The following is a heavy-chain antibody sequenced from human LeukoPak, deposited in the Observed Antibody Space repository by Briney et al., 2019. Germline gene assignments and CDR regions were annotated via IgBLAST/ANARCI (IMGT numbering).Heavy chain of an antibody. D-gene: IGHD3-10*01. Sequence: SETLSLTCTVPGGSISSYYWSWIRQPPGKGLGWIGYIYYSGSTNYNPSLKSRVTISVDTSKNQFSLKLSSVTAADTAVYYCARLGDYYGSGSYFDYWGQGTLVTVSS. CDR3: ARLGDYYGSGSYFDY. CDR1: GGSISSYY. CDR2: IYYSGST. V-gene: IGHV4-59*08. J-gene: IGHJ4*02.